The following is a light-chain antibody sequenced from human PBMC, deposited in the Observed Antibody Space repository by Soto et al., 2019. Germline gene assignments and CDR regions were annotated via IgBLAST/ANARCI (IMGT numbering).Light chain of an antibody. V-gene: IGKV1-27*01. CDR2: AAS. J-gene: IGKJ1*01. CDR1: QGISNY. CDR3: QKYNSALGT. Sequence: DIPMTQSPSSLSASVGDRVTITCRASQGISNYLAWYQQKSGKVPKLLIYAASTLQSGVPSRFSGSGSGTDFSLTISSLQPEDVATYYCQKYNSALGTFGQGTKVEIK.